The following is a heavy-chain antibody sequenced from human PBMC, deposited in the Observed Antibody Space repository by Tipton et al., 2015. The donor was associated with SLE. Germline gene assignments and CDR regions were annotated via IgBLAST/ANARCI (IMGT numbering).Heavy chain of an antibody. V-gene: IGHV4-59*01. CDR3: ARDGMGQRNNWFDP. CDR1: GGSISSYY. J-gene: IGHJ5*02. Sequence: TLSLTCTVPGGSISSYYWSWIRQPPGKGLEWIGYIYYSGSTKYNPSFKSRVIISVDTSRNQFSLNLSSVTAADTAVYYCARDGMGQRNNWFDPWGQGTLVTVSS. D-gene: IGHD6-25*01. CDR2: IYYSGST.